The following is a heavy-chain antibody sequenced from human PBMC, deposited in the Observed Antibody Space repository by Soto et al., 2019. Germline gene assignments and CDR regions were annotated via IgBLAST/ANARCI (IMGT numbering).Heavy chain of an antibody. CDR2: ISYDGSNK. D-gene: IGHD6-19*01. Sequence: QVQLVESGGGVVQPGRSLRLSCAASGFTFSSYAMHWVRQAPGKGLEWVAVISYDGSNKYYADSVKGRFTISRDNSKNTLYLQMNSLRAEDTAVYYCASGEGIAVAWGYWGQGTLVTVSS. J-gene: IGHJ4*02. CDR1: GFTFSSYA. CDR3: ASGEGIAVAWGY. V-gene: IGHV3-30-3*01.